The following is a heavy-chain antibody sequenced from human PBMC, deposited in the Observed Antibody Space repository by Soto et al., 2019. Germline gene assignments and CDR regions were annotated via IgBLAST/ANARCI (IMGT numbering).Heavy chain of an antibody. CDR1: GFTFSSFN. CDR3: ARVYYSNLPYYFYYMDV. D-gene: IGHD4-4*01. J-gene: IGHJ6*02. Sequence: RLSCAVSGFTFSSFNMNWVRQAPGKGLEWVSSITSSSTYIYYADSVKGRFTISRDNAKNSLYLQMNSLRAEDTAVYFCARVYYSNLPYYFYYMDVWGQGTTVTVSS. V-gene: IGHV3-21*01. CDR2: ITSSSTYI.